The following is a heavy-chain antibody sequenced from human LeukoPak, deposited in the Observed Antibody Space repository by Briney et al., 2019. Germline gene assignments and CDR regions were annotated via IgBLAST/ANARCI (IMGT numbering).Heavy chain of an antibody. CDR1: GFSFSSYA. CDR2: ISGSGDST. J-gene: IGHJ6*03. D-gene: IGHD3-10*01. Sequence: GSLRLSCAASGFSFSSYAITWVRQAPGQGLEWASAISGSGDSTYYSDSVKGRFTISRDNSKNTLYLQMDSLRAEDTAVYYCAKDSWRPSSGPYMDVWGKGTTVTVSS. V-gene: IGHV3-23*01. CDR3: AKDSWRPSSGPYMDV.